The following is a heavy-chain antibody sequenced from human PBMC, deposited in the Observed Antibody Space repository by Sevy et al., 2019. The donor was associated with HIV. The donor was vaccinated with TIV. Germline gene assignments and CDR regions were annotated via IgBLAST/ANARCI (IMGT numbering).Heavy chain of an antibody. V-gene: IGHV4-61*01. J-gene: IGHJ6*02. Sequence: SETLSLTCTVSGGSVSSGSYYWSWIRQPPGKGLEWIGYIYYSGSTNYNPSLKSRVTISIDTSKNQFSLKLSSVTAADTVVYYCARLPDFYDSSGYYSQVGMDVWGQGTTVTVSS. CDR1: GGSVSSGSYY. CDR2: IYYSGST. D-gene: IGHD3-22*01. CDR3: ARLPDFYDSSGYYSQVGMDV.